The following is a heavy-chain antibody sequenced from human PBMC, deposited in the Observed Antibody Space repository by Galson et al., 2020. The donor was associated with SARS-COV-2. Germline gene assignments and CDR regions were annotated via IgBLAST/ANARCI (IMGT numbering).Heavy chain of an antibody. CDR3: ARDGTAMVKNGFDI. CDR2: INPNSGGT. J-gene: IGHJ3*02. V-gene: IGHV1-2*02. CDR1: GYTFTGYY. D-gene: IGHD5-18*01. Sequence: ASVKVSCKASGYTFTGYYMHWVRQAPGQGLEWMGWINPNSGGTNYAQKFQGRVTMTRDTSISIAYMELSRLRSDDTAVYYCARDGTAMVKNGFDIWGQETMVTVSS.